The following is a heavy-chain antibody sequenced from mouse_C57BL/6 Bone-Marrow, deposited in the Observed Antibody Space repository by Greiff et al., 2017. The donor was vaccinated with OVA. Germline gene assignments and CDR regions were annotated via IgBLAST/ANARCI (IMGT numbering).Heavy chain of an antibody. J-gene: IGHJ1*03. D-gene: IGHD2-4*01. V-gene: IGHV1-26*01. CDR3: ASSGGSYYDYDDGWYFDV. Sequence: VQLQQSGPELVKPGASVKISCKASGYTFTDYYMNWVKQSHGKGLEWIGDINPNNGGTRYNQKFKGKGTLTVDKSSSTAYMELRSRTSEVSAVYYCASSGGSYYDYDDGWYFDVWGTGTTVTVSS. CDR2: INPNNGGT. CDR1: GYTFTDYY.